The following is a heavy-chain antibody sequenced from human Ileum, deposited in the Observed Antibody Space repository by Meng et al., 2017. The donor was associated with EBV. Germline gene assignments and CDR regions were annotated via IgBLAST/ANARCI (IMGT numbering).Heavy chain of an antibody. J-gene: IGHJ4*02. Sequence: QVGQSGGEVNKPAAPVTVSSKSSGYTFTNYGIAWVRQAPGQGLEWMGWISAYNGNTNYAQTLQGRVTMTTDTSTSTAYMELGSLRSDDTAVYYCARVEVGITSGDYWGQGTMVTVSS. D-gene: IGHD1-26*01. CDR2: ISAYNGNT. V-gene: IGHV1-18*01. CDR1: GYTFTNYG. CDR3: ARVEVGITSGDY.